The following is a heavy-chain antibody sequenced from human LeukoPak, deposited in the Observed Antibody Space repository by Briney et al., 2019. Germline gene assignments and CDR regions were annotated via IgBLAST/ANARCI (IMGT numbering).Heavy chain of an antibody. D-gene: IGHD6-19*01. V-gene: IGHV4-4*07. CDR1: GGSISSYY. Sequence: SETLSLTCTVSGGSISSYYWSWIRQPAGKGLEWIGRIYTSGSTNYNPSLKSRVTMSVDTSKNQFSLKLSSVTAADTAVYYCARASVAGAYYYYYYMDVWGKGTTVTVSS. CDR3: ARASVAGAYYYYYYMDV. J-gene: IGHJ6*03. CDR2: IYTSGST.